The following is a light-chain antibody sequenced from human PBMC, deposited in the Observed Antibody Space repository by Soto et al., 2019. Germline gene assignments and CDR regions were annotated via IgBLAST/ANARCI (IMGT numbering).Light chain of an antibody. Sequence: QSVLTQPPSVSGAPGQRVTLSCTGNSSNLGAGYDVHWYQQLPGAAPKLVIFGNRNRPSGVPERFSGSKSGTSASLAITGLQSEDEADCYCQAYDYSLTASVFGGGTKLTVL. CDR2: GNR. J-gene: IGLJ3*02. V-gene: IGLV1-40*01. CDR1: SSNLGAGYD. CDR3: QAYDYSLTASV.